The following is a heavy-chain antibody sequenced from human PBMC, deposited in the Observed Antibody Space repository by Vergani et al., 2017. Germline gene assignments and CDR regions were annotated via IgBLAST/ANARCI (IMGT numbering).Heavy chain of an antibody. J-gene: IGHJ5*02. CDR3: ARTYSSSSWWNWFDP. CDR1: GGSISSYY. CDR2: IYYSGST. V-gene: IGHV4-59*08. D-gene: IGHD6-6*01. Sequence: QVQLQESGPGLVKPSETLSLTCTVSGGSISSYYWSWIRQPPGKGLEWIGYIYYSGSTNYNPSLKSRVTISVDTSKNQFSLKLSSVTAADTAVYYCARTYSSSSWWNWFDPWDQGTLVTVSS.